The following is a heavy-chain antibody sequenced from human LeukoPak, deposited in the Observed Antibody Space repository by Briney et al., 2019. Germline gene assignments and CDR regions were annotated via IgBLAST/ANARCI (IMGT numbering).Heavy chain of an antibody. Sequence: KPSETLSLTCTVSGGSISSGGYYWSWIRQPPGKGLGWIGYIYHSGSTYYNPSLKSRVTISVDRSKNQFSLKLSSVTAADTAVYYCARDSSVWENAFDIWGQGTMVTVSS. CDR2: IYHSGST. CDR3: ARDSSVWENAFDI. D-gene: IGHD6-19*01. V-gene: IGHV4-30-2*01. J-gene: IGHJ3*02. CDR1: GGSISSGGYY.